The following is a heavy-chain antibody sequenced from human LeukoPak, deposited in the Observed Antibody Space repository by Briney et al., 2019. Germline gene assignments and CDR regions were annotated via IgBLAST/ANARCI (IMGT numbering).Heavy chain of an antibody. Sequence: GGSLRLSCAASGFTFSSYGMHWVRQAPGKGLEWVAFIRYDGSNKYYADSVKGRFTISKDNSKNTLYLQMNSLRAEDTAVYYCAKDPYSSSIDYYFDYWGQGTLVTVSS. CDR1: GFTFSSYG. CDR3: AKDPYSSSIDYYFDY. CDR2: IRYDGSNK. D-gene: IGHD6-6*01. V-gene: IGHV3-30*02. J-gene: IGHJ4*02.